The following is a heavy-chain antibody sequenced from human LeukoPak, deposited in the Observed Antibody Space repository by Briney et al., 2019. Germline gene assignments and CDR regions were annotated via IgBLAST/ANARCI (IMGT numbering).Heavy chain of an antibody. CDR2: IYSGGST. D-gene: IGHD5-18*01. V-gene: IGHV3-66*01. CDR1: GLTVSSNY. J-gene: IGHJ5*02. CDR3: ARDPGYVDTAMVTHAWFDP. Sequence: GGSLRVSCAPSGLTVSSNYMSWVRQAPGKGLEWVSVIYSGGSTYYADSVKGRFTISRDNSKNTLYLQMNSLRAEDTAVYYCARDPGYVDTAMVTHAWFDPWGQGTLVTVSS.